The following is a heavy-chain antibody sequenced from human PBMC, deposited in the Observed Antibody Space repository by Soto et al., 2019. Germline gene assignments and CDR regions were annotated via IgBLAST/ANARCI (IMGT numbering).Heavy chain of an antibody. Sequence: SETLSLTCSVSCGSISRGDYYCSWIRQPPGKGLEWIGNINYSRNTFYNPSLERRLIISIDTSKNQFALEVGSVTAADTAVYYFASSSLYGMDVWGQGTTVTVSS. CDR2: INYSRNT. V-gene: IGHV4-30-4*01. J-gene: IGHJ6*02. CDR1: CGSISRGDYY. CDR3: ASSSLYGMDV.